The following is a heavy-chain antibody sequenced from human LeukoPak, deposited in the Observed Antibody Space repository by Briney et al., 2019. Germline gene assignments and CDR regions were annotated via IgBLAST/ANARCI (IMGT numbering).Heavy chain of an antibody. CDR1: GFTFNNYW. D-gene: IGHD4-17*01. CDR3: ARDPHRGGDYDY. Sequence: GGSLRLSCAASGFTFNNYWMNWVPQAPGKGLEWVANIKPDGSEKYYVDSVNGRFTISRDNAKNSLYLQMNSLRAEDTAVYYCARDPHRGGDYDYWGQGTLVTVSS. V-gene: IGHV3-7*03. J-gene: IGHJ4*02. CDR2: IKPDGSEK.